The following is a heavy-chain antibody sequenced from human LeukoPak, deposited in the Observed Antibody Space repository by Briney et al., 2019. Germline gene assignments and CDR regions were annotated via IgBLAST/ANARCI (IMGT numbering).Heavy chain of an antibody. V-gene: IGHV4-39*01. Sequence: PSETLSLTCTVSGDSISSSSYYWGWIRQPPGKGLEWIGSIYFSGSTYYNPSLESRVTISVDTSKNQFSLKMNSVTAADTAVYYCARQGGYGTGNNYYQRIDYWGQGTLVTVSS. CDR2: IYFSGST. J-gene: IGHJ4*02. CDR1: GDSISSSSYY. CDR3: ARQGGYGTGNNYYQRIDY. D-gene: IGHD3-10*01.